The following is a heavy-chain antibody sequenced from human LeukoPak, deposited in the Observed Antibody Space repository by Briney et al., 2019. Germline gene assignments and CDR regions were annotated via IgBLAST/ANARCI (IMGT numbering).Heavy chain of an antibody. CDR2: FSGSGGNT. CDR1: GFTFSSYA. D-gene: IGHD3-22*01. Sequence: GGSLRLSCAASGFTFSSYAMSWVRQAPGKGLEWVSTFSGSGGNTYYADSVKGRFTISRDNAKNSLYLQMNSLRADDTAVYYCARDHHRRLYDSQARDTFDIWGQGTMVTVSS. V-gene: IGHV3-23*01. J-gene: IGHJ3*02. CDR3: ARDHHRRLYDSQARDTFDI.